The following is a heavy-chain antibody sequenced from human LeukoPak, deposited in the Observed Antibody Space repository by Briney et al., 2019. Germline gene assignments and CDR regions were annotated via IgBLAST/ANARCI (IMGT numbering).Heavy chain of an antibody. J-gene: IGHJ6*02. CDR2: IGADVHST. D-gene: IGHD2-8*02. V-gene: IGHV3-23*01. CDR3: AKSTDYWFYGMDV. CDR1: GFTFSTFA. Sequence: GGSLRLSCVASGFTFSTFAVYWLRQAPGKGLEWVSAIGADVHSTNYADSVRGRFTISRDNSRNTLYLQMTRLRTDDTATYFCAKSTDYWFYGMDVWGQGTTVTVFS.